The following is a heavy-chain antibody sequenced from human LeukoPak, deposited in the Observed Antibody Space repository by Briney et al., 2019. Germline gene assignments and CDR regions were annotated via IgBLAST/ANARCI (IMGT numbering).Heavy chain of an antibody. CDR2: IYHSGST. Sequence: KASETLSLTCAVSGYSISSGYYWGWIRQPPGKGPEWIGSIYHSGSTYYNPSLKSRVTISVDTSKNQFSLKLSSVTAADTAVYYCASPAYPYDSSGYYFPARFDYWGQGTLVTVSS. CDR3: ASPAYPYDSSGYYFPARFDY. V-gene: IGHV4-38-2*01. J-gene: IGHJ4*02. D-gene: IGHD3-22*01. CDR1: GYSISSGYY.